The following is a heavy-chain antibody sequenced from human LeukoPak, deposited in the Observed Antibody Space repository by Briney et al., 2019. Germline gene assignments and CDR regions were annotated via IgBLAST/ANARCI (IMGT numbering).Heavy chain of an antibody. Sequence: SETLSLTCAVSGGSISSGGYSWSWIRQPPGKGLEWIGYIYHSGSTYYNPSLKSRATISVDRSKNQFSLKLSSVTAADTAVYYCARGGHTTYSSSWSNWFDPWGQGTLVTVSS. CDR2: IYHSGST. D-gene: IGHD6-13*01. CDR3: ARGGHTTYSSSWSNWFDP. CDR1: GGSISSGGYS. V-gene: IGHV4-30-2*01. J-gene: IGHJ5*02.